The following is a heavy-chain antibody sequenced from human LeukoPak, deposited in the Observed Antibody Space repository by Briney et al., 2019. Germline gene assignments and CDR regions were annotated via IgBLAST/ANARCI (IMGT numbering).Heavy chain of an antibody. CDR2: IKVDGREK. V-gene: IGHV3-7*04. D-gene: IGHD6-13*01. Sequence: GGSLGLSCAASGFTFSNSWMSWVRQAPGKGLEWVANIKVDGREKYYVDSVKGRFTISRDNAKSSLYLQMNSLRAEDTAVYYCARAYSSPNWFDPWGQGTLVTVSS. CDR3: ARAYSSPNWFDP. J-gene: IGHJ5*02. CDR1: GFTFSNSW.